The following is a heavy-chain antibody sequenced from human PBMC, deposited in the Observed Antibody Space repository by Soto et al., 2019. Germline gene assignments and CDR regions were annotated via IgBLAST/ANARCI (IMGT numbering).Heavy chain of an antibody. D-gene: IGHD3-10*01. CDR3: ARYYYGSGSISGAFDI. V-gene: IGHV2-26*01. J-gene: IGHJ3*02. CDR2: IFSNDEK. Sequence: QVTLKESGPVLVKPTETLTLTCTVSGFSLSNARMGVSWIRQPPGKALEWLAHIFSNDEKSYTTSLKSRLTITKDTSNSQVVLTMTNMDAVDTATYYCARYYYGSGSISGAFDIWGQGTMVTVSS. CDR1: GFSLSNARMG.